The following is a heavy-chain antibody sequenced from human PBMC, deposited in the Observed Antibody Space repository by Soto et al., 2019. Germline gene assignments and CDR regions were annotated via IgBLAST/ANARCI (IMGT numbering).Heavy chain of an antibody. Sequence: QVQLVESGGGVAQPGRSLRLSCAASGFTFSSYAMHWVRQAPGKGLEWGAVISYDGSNKYYADSVKGRFTISRDNSKNTLYLQMNSLRAEDTAVYYCARASRSGYYRFDYWGQGTLVTVSS. CDR3: ARASRSGYYRFDY. J-gene: IGHJ4*02. D-gene: IGHD3-3*01. CDR1: GFTFSSYA. V-gene: IGHV3-30-3*01. CDR2: ISYDGSNK.